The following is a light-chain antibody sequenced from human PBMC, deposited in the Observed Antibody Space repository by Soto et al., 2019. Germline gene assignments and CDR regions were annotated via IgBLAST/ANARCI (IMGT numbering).Light chain of an antibody. J-gene: IGLJ1*01. Sequence: QSVLTQPASVSGSPGQSITISCTGTSSDLAIYNYVSWYQQQPCKAPKLMIYXXXXRPSGVSNRFSGSRSGNTASLTISGLQAEDEADYYCSSYTDSSNYVFGTGTKVTVL. V-gene: IGLV2-14*03. CDR2: XXX. CDR3: SSYTDSSNYV. CDR1: SSDLAIYNY.